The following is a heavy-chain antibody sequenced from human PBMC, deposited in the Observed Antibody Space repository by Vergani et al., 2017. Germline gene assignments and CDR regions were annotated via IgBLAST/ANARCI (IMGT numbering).Heavy chain of an antibody. CDR2: IYPADSDT. V-gene: IGHV5-51*01. D-gene: IGHD1-1*01. Sequence: EVELVQSGPEMRKPGESLKISCKGSEYSFGNYWIGWVRQMPGKGLEWMGIIYPADSDTRYSPSFQGQVTISADKSISTAFLQWDSLKASDTALYYCARHTTYTDSGGQGPRVTASS. CDR1: EYSFGNYW. CDR3: ARHTTYTDS. J-gene: IGHJ4*02.